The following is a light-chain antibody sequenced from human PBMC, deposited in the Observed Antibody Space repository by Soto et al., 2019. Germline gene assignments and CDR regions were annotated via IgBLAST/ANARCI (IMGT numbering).Light chain of an antibody. V-gene: IGLV2-8*01. CDR2: EVS. CDR3: SSYAGSTKGV. J-gene: IGLJ1*01. CDR1: SSDVGGYNY. Sequence: QSALTQPPSASGSPGQSVTISCTGTSSDVGGYNYVSWYQQHPGKAPKLMIYEVSKRPSGVPDRFSGSKSGNTASLTVSGLQAEDEADYYCSSYAGSTKGVFGNGTKVTVL.